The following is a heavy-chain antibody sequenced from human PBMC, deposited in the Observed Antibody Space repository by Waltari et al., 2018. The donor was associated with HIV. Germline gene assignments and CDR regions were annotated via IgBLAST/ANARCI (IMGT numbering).Heavy chain of an antibody. CDR1: GFTVSSNY. CDR2: IDSGGST. J-gene: IGHJ4*02. CDR3: ASSPSSGTRNDY. V-gene: IGHV3-53*02. D-gene: IGHD3-22*01. Sequence: EVQLVETGGGLIQPGGSLRLSCAASGFTVSSNYMSWVRQAPGKGREWVSVIDSGGSTYYADSVKGRCTISRDNSKNTLYLQMNSLRAEDTAVYYCASSPSSGTRNDYWGQGTLVTVSS.